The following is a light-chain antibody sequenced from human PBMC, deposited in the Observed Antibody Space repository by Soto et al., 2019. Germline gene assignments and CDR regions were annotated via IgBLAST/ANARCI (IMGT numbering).Light chain of an antibody. CDR2: EVN. CDR1: STDVGTYNH. CDR3: CSYARSTFYA. V-gene: IGLV2-23*02. J-gene: IGLJ1*01. Sequence: QSALTQPASVSGSPGQSITISCTGISTDVGTYNHVSWYQQHPGKAPKLMIYEVNERPSGVSNRFSGSKSGNTASLTISRLQAEYEAVYYSCSYARSTFYAFATGTKLTVL.